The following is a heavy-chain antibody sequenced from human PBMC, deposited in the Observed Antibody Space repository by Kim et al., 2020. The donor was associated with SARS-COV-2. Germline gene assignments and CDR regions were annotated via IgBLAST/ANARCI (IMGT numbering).Heavy chain of an antibody. D-gene: IGHD3-10*01. CDR2: IYTSGST. V-gene: IGHV4-61*02. CDR3: ARSSRGVPLDY. J-gene: IGHJ4*02. CDR1: GGSISSGSYY. Sequence: SETLSLTCTVSGGSISSGSYYWSWIRQPAGKGLEWIGRIYTSGSTNYNPSLKSRVTISVDTSKNQFSLKLSSVIAADTAVYYCARSSRGVPLDYWGQGTLVTVSS.